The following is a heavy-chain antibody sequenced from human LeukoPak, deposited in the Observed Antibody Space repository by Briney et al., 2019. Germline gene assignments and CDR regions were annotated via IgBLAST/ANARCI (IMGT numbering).Heavy chain of an antibody. V-gene: IGHV1-2*02. CDR2: INPNSGGT. J-gene: IGHJ6*02. D-gene: IGHD5-18*01. Sequence: ASVKVSCKASGYTFTGYYMHWVRQAPGQGLEWMGWINPNSGGTNYAQKFQGRVTMTRDTSISTAYMELSRLRSDDTAVYYCARQRDSYGGYYGMDVWGQGTTVTVSS. CDR1: GYTFTGYY. CDR3: ARQRDSYGGYYGMDV.